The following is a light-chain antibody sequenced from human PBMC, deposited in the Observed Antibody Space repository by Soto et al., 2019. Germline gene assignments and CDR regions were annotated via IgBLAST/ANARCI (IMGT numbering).Light chain of an antibody. CDR2: AAS. Sequence: EIMLTQSPATLSVSPGDRATLSCRASQSVGSNLAWYQQKPGQAPRLLIYAASTRAADIPARFSGSGSGTEFTLLINRLQSEDFAVYYCQQFNNWSGSFGQGTKVEIK. V-gene: IGKV3-15*01. CDR3: QQFNNWSGS. J-gene: IGKJ1*01. CDR1: QSVGSN.